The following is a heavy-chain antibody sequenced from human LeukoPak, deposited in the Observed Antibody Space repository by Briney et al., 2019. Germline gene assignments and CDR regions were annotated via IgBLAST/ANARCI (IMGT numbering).Heavy chain of an antibody. D-gene: IGHD3-10*01. J-gene: IGHJ4*02. Sequence: SETLSLTCSVSGGSISSYYWSWIRQPAGKGLEWIGRIYSSGSTNYNPSLKTRVTMSLDTSKNQFSLNLATVTAADTAVYYCARTSARGAQFDYWGQGTLVTVSS. CDR1: GGSISSYY. CDR2: IYSSGST. CDR3: ARTSARGAQFDY. V-gene: IGHV4-4*07.